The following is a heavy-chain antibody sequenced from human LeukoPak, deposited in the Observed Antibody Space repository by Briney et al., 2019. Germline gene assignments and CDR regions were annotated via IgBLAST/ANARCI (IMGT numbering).Heavy chain of an antibody. CDR2: ISHDETVK. Sequence: GGSLRLSCAASGFTFSTFPMNWVRQAPGKGLEWVAVISHDETVKDYADSVRGRFSISRDNSRQTLYLQMKSLTTEDTAVYYCARADCSGGSCYSFFDYWGQGTLVTVSS. CDR1: GFTFSTFP. J-gene: IGHJ4*02. CDR3: ARADCSGGSCYSFFDY. D-gene: IGHD2-15*01. V-gene: IGHV3-30-3*01.